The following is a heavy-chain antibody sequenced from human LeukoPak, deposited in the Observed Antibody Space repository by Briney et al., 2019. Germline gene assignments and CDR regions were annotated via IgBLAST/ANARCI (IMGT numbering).Heavy chain of an antibody. CDR1: GFTFSSYE. Sequence: GGSLRLSCAASGFTFSSYEMNWVRQAPGKGVEGVSYISASGGTIKYADSVKGRFTISRDNAKNSLYLHLNSLRVEDTAFYYCARGDGGYYYGMDVWGQGTTVTVSS. J-gene: IGHJ6*02. D-gene: IGHD3-3*01. CDR2: ISASGGTI. V-gene: IGHV3-48*03. CDR3: ARGDGGYYYGMDV.